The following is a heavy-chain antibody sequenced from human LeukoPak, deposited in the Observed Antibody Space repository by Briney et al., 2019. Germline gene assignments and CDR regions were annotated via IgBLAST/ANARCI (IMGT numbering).Heavy chain of an antibody. J-gene: IGHJ4*02. Sequence: GGSLRLSCAASGFTLSSYWMSWVRQAPGKGLEWVSLISWDGGSTYYADSVKGRFTISRDNSKNSLYLQMNSLRSEDTALYYCAKGRTIAVAGSALDYWGQGTLVTVSS. V-gene: IGHV3-43*01. CDR1: GFTLSSYW. D-gene: IGHD6-19*01. CDR3: AKGRTIAVAGSALDY. CDR2: ISWDGGST.